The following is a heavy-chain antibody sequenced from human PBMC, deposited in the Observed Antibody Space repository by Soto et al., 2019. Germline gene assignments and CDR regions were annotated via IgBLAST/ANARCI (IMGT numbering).Heavy chain of an antibody. CDR2: IYYSGST. J-gene: IGHJ4*02. CDR3: ARGVTMVRGVIHTPYFDY. Sequence: QVQLQESGPGLVKPSQTLSLTCTVSGGSISSGGYYWSWIRQHPGKGLEWIGYIYYSGSTYYNPSPQSRVXLXVXXSKHPFPLKLSSVTAADTAVSYCARGVTMVRGVIHTPYFDYWGQGTLVTVSS. V-gene: IGHV4-31*03. CDR1: GGSISSGGYY. D-gene: IGHD3-10*01.